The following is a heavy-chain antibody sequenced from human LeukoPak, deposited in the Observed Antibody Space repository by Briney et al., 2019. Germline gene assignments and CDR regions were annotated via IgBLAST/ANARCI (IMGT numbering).Heavy chain of an antibody. D-gene: IGHD6-13*01. CDR2: INPNSGGT. CDR1: GYTFTGYY. CDR3: ARQRPGFGAAGMVYGNYFDY. V-gene: IGHV1-2*04. J-gene: IGHJ4*02. Sequence: GASVNVSCKASGYTFTGYYMHWVRQAPGQGLEWMGWINPNSGGTNYAQKFQGWVTMTRDTSISTAYMELSRLRSDDTAVYYRARQRPGFGAAGMVYGNYFDYWGQGTLVTVSS.